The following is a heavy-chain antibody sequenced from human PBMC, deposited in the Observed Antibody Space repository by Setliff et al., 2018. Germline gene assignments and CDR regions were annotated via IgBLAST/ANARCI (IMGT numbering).Heavy chain of an antibody. J-gene: IGHJ3*01. V-gene: IGHV3-23*01. CDR2: VSGGGDTT. D-gene: IGHD3-22*01. Sequence: GGSLRLSCAASGFTFSSYAMSWVRQAPGKGLNWVSAVSGGGDTTFYAASVKGRFTISRDNSKNTVYLQMNSRRAEDTALYDCAKVGPRGGYYESRGALGLDLFDVWGQGTMVTVSS. CDR3: AKVGPRGGYYESRGALGLDLFDV. CDR1: GFTFSSYA.